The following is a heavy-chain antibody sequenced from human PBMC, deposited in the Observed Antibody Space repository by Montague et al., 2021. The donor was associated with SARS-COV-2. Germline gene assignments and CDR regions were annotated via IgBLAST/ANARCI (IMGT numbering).Heavy chain of an antibody. CDR3: AKDSYYDFWSGYSPGENWFDP. V-gene: IGHV3-9*01. J-gene: IGHJ5*02. D-gene: IGHD3-3*01. Sequence: SLRLSCAASGFTFGDYAMHWVRQAPGKGLEWVSGISWNSGSIGDADSVKGRFTISRDNAKNSLYLQMNSLRAEDTALYYCAKDSYYDFWSGYSPGENWFDPWGQGTLVTVSS. CDR1: GFTFGDYA. CDR2: ISWNSGSI.